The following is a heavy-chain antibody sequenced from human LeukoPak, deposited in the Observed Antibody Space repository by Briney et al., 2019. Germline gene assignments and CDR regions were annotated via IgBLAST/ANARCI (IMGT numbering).Heavy chain of an antibody. Sequence: GGSLRLSCAASGFTFSNAWMSWVRQAPGKGLEWVGRIKSKTDGGATDYAAPVKGRFTISRDDSKNTLYLQMNSLRAEDTAVYYCAKDQPRILEWLLPWDVWGKGTTVTVSS. J-gene: IGHJ6*04. V-gene: IGHV3-15*01. CDR1: GFTFSNAW. D-gene: IGHD3-3*01. CDR3: AKDQPRILEWLLPWDV. CDR2: IKSKTDGGAT.